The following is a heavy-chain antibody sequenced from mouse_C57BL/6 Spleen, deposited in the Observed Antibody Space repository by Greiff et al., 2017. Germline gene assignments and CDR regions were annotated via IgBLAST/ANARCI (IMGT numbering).Heavy chain of an antibody. CDR1: GYTFTSYW. V-gene: IGHV1-64*01. Sequence: QVQLQQPGAELVKPGASVKLSCKASGYTFTSYWMHWVKQRPGQGLEWIGMIHPNSGSTYYNEKFKTKATLTVDKSSSTAYMQLSSLTSEDSAVYYCARGDYGPFAYWGQGTLVTVSA. J-gene: IGHJ3*01. CDR2: IHPNSGST. CDR3: ARGDYGPFAY. D-gene: IGHD1-1*01.